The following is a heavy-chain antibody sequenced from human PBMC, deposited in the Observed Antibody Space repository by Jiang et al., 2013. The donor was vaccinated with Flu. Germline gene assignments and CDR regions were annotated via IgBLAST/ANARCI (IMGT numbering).Heavy chain of an antibody. CDR3: AHSTAYSSGQN. V-gene: IGHV2-5*02. CDR2: IYWDDDK. Sequence: GKALEWLALIYWDDDKRYSPSLKSRLTITKDTSKNQVVLTMTNMDPVDTATYYCAHSTAYSSGQNWGQGTLVTVSS. J-gene: IGHJ4*02. D-gene: IGHD6-19*01.